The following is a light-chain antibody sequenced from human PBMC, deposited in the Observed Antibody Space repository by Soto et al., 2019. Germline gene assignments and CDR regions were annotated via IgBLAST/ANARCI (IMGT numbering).Light chain of an antibody. CDR3: QQRSNWPPGVT. CDR1: QSVSSY. J-gene: IGKJ3*01. Sequence: EIVLTQSPATLSLSPGERATLSCRASQSVSSYLAWYQQKPGQAPSLLIYDASNRATGIPARFSGSGSGTHFTLTISSLEPEDFAGYYCQQRSNWPPGVTFGPGTKVDIK. CDR2: DAS. V-gene: IGKV3-11*01.